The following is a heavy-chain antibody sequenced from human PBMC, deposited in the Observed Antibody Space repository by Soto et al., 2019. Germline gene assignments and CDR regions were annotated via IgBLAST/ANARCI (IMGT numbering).Heavy chain of an antibody. CDR3: ARGEYCSGDSCYDKWGAFDI. V-gene: IGHV3-74*01. J-gene: IGHJ3*02. CDR2: INSDGSST. D-gene: IGHD2-15*01. CDR1: GFTFGSYW. Sequence: GGSLRLSCAASGFTFGSYWMHWVRQAPGKGLVWVSRINSDGSSTSYADSVKGRFTISRDNAKNTLYLQMNSLRAEDTAVYYCARGEYCSGDSCYDKWGAFDIWGQGTMVTGSS.